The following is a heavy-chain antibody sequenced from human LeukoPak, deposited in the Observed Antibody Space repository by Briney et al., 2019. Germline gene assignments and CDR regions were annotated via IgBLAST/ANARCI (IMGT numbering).Heavy chain of an antibody. V-gene: IGHV3-74*01. CDR1: GFTFSSYR. J-gene: IGHJ3*02. CDR3: ARVGGYSYDDAFDI. CDR2: INSDGSST. Sequence: PGGSLRLSCAASGFTFSSYRMHWVRQAPGKGLVWVSRINSDGSSTSYADSVKGRFTISRDNAKNTLYLQMNSLRAEDTAVYYCARVGGYSYDDAFDIWGQGTMVTVSS. D-gene: IGHD5-18*01.